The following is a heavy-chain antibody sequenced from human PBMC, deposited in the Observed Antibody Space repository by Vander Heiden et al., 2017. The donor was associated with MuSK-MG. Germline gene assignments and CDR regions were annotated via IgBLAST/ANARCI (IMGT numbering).Heavy chain of an antibody. CDR3: ARDGRFSHFDY. CDR2: IYHSGST. CDR1: GGSISTANW. J-gene: IGHJ4*02. Sequence: QVHLQESGPGLVKPSGTLSLTCAVSGGSISTANWWSWVRQPPGKGLEWLGEIYHSGSTDYNPSLKSRLTITVDRSKNQFSLTLSSVTAADTAMYYCARDGRFSHFDYWGQGTLVKVS. V-gene: IGHV4-4*02. D-gene: IGHD1-26*01.